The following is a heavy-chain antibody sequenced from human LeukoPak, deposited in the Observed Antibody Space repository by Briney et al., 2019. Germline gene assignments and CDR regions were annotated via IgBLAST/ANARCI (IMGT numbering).Heavy chain of an antibody. D-gene: IGHD5-18*01. J-gene: IGHJ4*02. CDR1: GFTFRSYW. CDR2: ISSSSSYI. CDR3: ASQTGYSYDLFPDDY. Sequence: GGSLRLSCEGSGFTFRSYWMNWVRQAPGKGLEWVSSISSSSSYIYYADSVKGRFTISRDNAKNSLYLQMNSLRAEDTAVYYCASQTGYSYDLFPDDYWGQGTLVTVSS. V-gene: IGHV3-21*01.